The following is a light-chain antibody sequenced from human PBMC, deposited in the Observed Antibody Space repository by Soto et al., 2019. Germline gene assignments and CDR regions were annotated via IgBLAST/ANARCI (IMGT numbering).Light chain of an antibody. CDR1: RSDIGSNF. CDR2: NSN. V-gene: IGLV1-44*01. J-gene: IGLJ1*01. CDR3: AAWDDSLTGPV. Sequence: QSVLSQPPSASGTPGQTGIISCSGSRSDIGSNFVNWYQHLPGTAPKLLIYNSNQRPSGVPDRFSGSKSGTSASLAISGLQSEDEADYYCAAWDDSLTGPVFGTGTKVTVL.